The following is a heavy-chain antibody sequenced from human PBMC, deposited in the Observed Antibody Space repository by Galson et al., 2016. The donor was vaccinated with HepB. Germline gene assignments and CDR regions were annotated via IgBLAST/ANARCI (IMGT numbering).Heavy chain of an antibody. CDR1: GFTFSGYG. CDR2: ISYDGSNK. CDR3: AKGYYDSSGFPGGIDY. D-gene: IGHD3-22*01. Sequence: SLRLSCAASGFTFSGYGMHWVRQAPGKGLEWVAVISYDGSNKYYADSVKGRFTTSRDNSKNTLYLQMNSLRAEDTAVYYRAKGYYDSSGFPGGIDYWGQGTLVTVSS. J-gene: IGHJ4*02. V-gene: IGHV3-30*18.